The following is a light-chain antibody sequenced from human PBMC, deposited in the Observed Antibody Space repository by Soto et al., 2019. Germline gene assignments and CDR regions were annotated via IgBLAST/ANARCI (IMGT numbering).Light chain of an antibody. CDR2: GAS. CDR1: QSVRSN. V-gene: IGKV3-15*01. J-gene: IGKJ4*01. Sequence: EIVMTQSPATLSVSPGDRVTLSCRASQSVRSNSAWYQQKPGQAPRLLIYGASTRATGMPARFSGSGYETEFTLTISSLQSEDFAVYYCQQYNTWPLTFGGVTKVDIK. CDR3: QQYNTWPLT.